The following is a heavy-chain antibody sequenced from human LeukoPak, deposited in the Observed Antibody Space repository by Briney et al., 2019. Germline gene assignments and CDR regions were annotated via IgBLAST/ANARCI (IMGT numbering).Heavy chain of an antibody. Sequence: GGSLRLSCAGSGFLFSNYWMAWVRQAPGKGLEWVANMKEDGGEINYVDSVKGRFTISRDNAKNSLDLQMNSLRVDDTAVYYCVRDRGYSTFDYWGQGTLVIVSS. CDR2: MKEDGGEI. CDR1: GFLFSNYW. V-gene: IGHV3-7*01. D-gene: IGHD4-23*01. J-gene: IGHJ4*02. CDR3: VRDRGYSTFDY.